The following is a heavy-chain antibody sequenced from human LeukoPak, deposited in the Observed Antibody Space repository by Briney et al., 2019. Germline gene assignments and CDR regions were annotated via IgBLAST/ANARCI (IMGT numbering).Heavy chain of an antibody. Sequence: ASVKVSCKASGYTFTSYDINWVRQATGQGLEWMGWMNPNSGNTGYAQKFQGRVTMTRNTSISTAYMELSSLRPEDTAVYYCARGGSYYYDSSGYFHWGQGTLVTVSS. J-gene: IGHJ4*02. D-gene: IGHD3-22*01. CDR1: GYTFTSYD. CDR2: MNPNSGNT. CDR3: ARGGSYYYDSSGYFH. V-gene: IGHV1-8*01.